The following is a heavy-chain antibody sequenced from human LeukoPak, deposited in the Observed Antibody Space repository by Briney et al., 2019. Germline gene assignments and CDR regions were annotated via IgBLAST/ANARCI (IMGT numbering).Heavy chain of an antibody. CDR3: VKAYYYYMDV. Sequence: PGGSLRLSCEASGFNFGSYAMHWVRQAPGKGLEWVAFIRYDGSNQHYADSVKARFTISRDNSKNTLNMQMNSLRTEDTAVYYCVKAYYYYMDVWGKGTTVTVSS. CDR1: GFNFGSYA. J-gene: IGHJ6*03. CDR2: IRYDGSNQ. V-gene: IGHV3-30*02.